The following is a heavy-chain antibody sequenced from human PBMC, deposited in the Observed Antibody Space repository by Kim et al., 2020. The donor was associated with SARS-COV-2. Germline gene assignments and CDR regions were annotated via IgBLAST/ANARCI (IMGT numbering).Heavy chain of an antibody. D-gene: IGHD1-26*01. J-gene: IGHJ5*02. CDR1: GGSVSSGNFY. CDR3: ARGWSLGTQGWFDP. V-gene: IGHV4-61*02. CDR2: FYTSGST. Sequence: SETLSLTCTVSGGSVSSGNFYWSWIRQPAGKGLEWIGRFYTSGSTIYNPSLRSRVTISIDTSKNQFSLKLNSVTAADTAMYYCARGWSLGTQGWFDPWGQGTLVIVSS.